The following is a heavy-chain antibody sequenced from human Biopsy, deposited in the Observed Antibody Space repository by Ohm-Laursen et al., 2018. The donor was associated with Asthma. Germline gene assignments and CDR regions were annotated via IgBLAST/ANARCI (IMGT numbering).Heavy chain of an antibody. CDR3: ARDVMEWYLPAFDF. Sequence: SLRLSCTASGFTFSNYAMSWVRQAPGKGLEWVAVGGSYYDGGLKYYADSVNGRFTVSRDDSKNTLYLQMNSLRPDDTAVYYCARDVMEWYLPAFDFWGQGTLVAVSS. V-gene: IGHV3-30-3*01. CDR2: GGSYYDGGLK. CDR1: GFTFSNYA. J-gene: IGHJ4*02. D-gene: IGHD3-3*01.